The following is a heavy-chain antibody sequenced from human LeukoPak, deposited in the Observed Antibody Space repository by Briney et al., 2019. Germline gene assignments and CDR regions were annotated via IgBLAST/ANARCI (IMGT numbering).Heavy chain of an antibody. CDR3: ARDRRGGDRSLDY. V-gene: IGHV4-34*01. D-gene: IGHD2-21*02. CDR2: INHSGST. Sequence: PSETLSLTCAVYGGSFSGYYWSWIRQPPGKGLEWIGEINHSGSTNYNPSLKSRVTISVDTSKNQFSLKLSSVTAADTAVYYCARDRRGGDRSLDYWGQGTLVTVSS. J-gene: IGHJ4*02. CDR1: GGSFSGYY.